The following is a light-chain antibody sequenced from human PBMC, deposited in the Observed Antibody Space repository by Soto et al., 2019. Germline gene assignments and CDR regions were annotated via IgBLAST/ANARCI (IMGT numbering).Light chain of an antibody. J-gene: IGKJ2*01. CDR3: QQSYSTPYP. Sequence: EIHGTQSPWSLSASVGDRVTITCWASQSSSSYLNWYQQKPGKAPELLIYAASSWQSAVPSRFSGSRSGADFALIISSLQPENFATYYCQQSYSTPYPFGQGTKVDIK. CDR1: QSSSSY. V-gene: IGKV1-39*01. CDR2: AAS.